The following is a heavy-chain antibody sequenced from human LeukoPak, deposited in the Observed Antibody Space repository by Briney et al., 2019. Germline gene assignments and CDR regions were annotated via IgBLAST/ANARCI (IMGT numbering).Heavy chain of an antibody. J-gene: IGHJ6*02. Sequence: PGGSLRLSCAASGFTFSSYAMHWVRQAPGKGLEWVAVISYDGSNKYYADSVKGRFTISRDNSKNTLYLQMNSLRAEDTAVYYCAREIQYKAGGYYYGMDVWGQGTTVTVSS. CDR3: AREIQYKAGGYYYGMDV. V-gene: IGHV3-30-3*01. D-gene: IGHD1-20*01. CDR1: GFTFSSYA. CDR2: ISYDGSNK.